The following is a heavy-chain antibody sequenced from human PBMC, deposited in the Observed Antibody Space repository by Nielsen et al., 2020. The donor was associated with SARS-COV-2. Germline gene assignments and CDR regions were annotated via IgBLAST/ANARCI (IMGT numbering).Heavy chain of an antibody. CDR3: ARDQDGGAATSNWYFDL. D-gene: IGHD6-25*01. CDR2: ITMSGAYM. CDR1: GFRFTSYS. V-gene: IGHV3-21*06. Sequence: GGSLRLSCEASGFRFTSYSMNRVRQAPGKGLEWVASITMSGAYMYYADSVRGRFTVSRDNAENSLYLQMNSLRDEDTAVYYCARDQDGGAATSNWYFDLWGRGTLVIVSS. J-gene: IGHJ2*01.